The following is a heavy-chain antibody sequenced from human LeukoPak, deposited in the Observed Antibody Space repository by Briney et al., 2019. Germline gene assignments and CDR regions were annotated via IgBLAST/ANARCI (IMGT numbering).Heavy chain of an antibody. D-gene: IGHD2-15*01. J-gene: IGHJ4*02. Sequence: GGSLRLSCAASGFTVSSNYMSWVRQAPGKGLEWVSVVYSGGSTYYADSVKGRFTISRHNSRTTLYLQMNSLRAEDTAGYYCARDLRSGGSYFFDYWGQGTLVTVSS. CDR2: VYSGGST. CDR1: GFTVSSNY. CDR3: ARDLRSGGSYFFDY. V-gene: IGHV3-53*04.